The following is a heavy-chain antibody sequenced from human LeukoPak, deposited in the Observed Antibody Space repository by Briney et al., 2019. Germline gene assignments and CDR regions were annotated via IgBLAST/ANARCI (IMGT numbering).Heavy chain of an antibody. Sequence: NPSETLSLTCAVYGGSFSRNYWSWIRQSPGKGLEWIAEIDHRGDTNYNPSVKSRVTISVGTSKNQFSLRMRSLSAADTALYYCARGATISETGYFDFWGQGTLVTVSS. CDR1: GGSFSRNY. D-gene: IGHD5-24*01. CDR3: ARGATISETGYFDF. V-gene: IGHV4-34*01. CDR2: IDHRGDT. J-gene: IGHJ4*03.